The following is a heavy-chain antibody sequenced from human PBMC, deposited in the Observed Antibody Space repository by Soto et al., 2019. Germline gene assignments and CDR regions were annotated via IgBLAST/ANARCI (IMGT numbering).Heavy chain of an antibody. CDR1: GYSFTSYW. D-gene: IGHD2-2*02. J-gene: IGHJ6*02. CDR3: ARLGDCSSTSCYISGYYYYGMDV. CDR2: IDPSDSYT. Sequence: PGESLKISCKGSGYSFTSYWISWVRQMPGKGLEWMGRIDPSDSYTNYSPSFQGHVTISADKSISTAYLQWSSLKASDTAMYYCARLGDCSSTSCYISGYYYYGMDVWRQGTTVTVSS. V-gene: IGHV5-10-1*01.